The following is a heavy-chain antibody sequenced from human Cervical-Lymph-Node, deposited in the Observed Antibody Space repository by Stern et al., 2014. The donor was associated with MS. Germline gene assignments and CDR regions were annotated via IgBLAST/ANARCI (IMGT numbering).Heavy chain of an antibody. CDR2: VYHTGRT. CDR1: GGSISPNY. V-gene: IGHV4-59*12. J-gene: IGHJ3*01. Sequence: QVQLVESGPGLVKPSETLSLSCSVSGGSISPNYWSWVRQAPGKGLEWLGHVYHTGRTDYNPSLKTRVTISVDLAKNTFSLNLTSVTAADTATYFCTRKGVAVRDAFDVWGQGTMAIVSS. D-gene: IGHD6-19*01. CDR3: TRKGVAVRDAFDV.